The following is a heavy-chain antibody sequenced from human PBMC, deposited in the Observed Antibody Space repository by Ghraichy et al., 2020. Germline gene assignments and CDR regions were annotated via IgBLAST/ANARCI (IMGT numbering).Heavy chain of an antibody. J-gene: IGHJ6*01. D-gene: IGHD2-8*01. CDR3: ARESYCTTGVWYVAYYYCMDV. V-gene: IGHV3-30-3*01. CDR1: GFTFSTYD. CDR2: ISYDGSNK. Sequence: GGSLRLSCAASGFTFSTYDMHWVRQAPGKGLEWVAFISYDGSNKYYADSVKGRFTISRDNSKNTLYLQMNSLRAEDTAVYYCARESYCTTGVWYVAYYYCMDVWGQGSTVTVSS.